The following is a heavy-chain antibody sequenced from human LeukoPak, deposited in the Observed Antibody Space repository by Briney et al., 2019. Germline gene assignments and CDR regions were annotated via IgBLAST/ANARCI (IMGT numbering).Heavy chain of an antibody. J-gene: IGHJ5*02. D-gene: IGHD2-15*01. Sequence: ASEKVSCKASGYTFTSYGISWVPEAPGQGLERMGWISAHNGNTNYAQKLQGRVTMSTDTYTSTAYMELRGLSSDDTAVYYCARNPGCKSSGGSCYVQVHWFDPWGQGNLVTVSS. CDR2: ISAHNGNT. CDR3: ARNPGCKSSGGSCYVQVHWFDP. CDR1: GYTFTSYG. V-gene: IGHV1-18*01.